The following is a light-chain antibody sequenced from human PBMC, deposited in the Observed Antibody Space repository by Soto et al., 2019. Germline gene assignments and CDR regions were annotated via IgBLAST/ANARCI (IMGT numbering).Light chain of an antibody. Sequence: EIVLTQSPGTLPLSPGERATLSCTASQSVSSSYLGWYQQKPGQAPRLFLFGPSSRTTVIPARFSGSGSGTDLTLTISRLEHEDFAVYYCQHYGNSPPFTFGQGTRLEIK. CDR3: QHYGNSPPFT. CDR1: QSVSSSY. V-gene: IGKV3-20*01. CDR2: GPS. J-gene: IGKJ5*01.